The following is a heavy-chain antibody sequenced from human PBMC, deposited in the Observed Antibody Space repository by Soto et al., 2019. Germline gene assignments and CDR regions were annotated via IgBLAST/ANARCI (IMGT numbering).Heavy chain of an antibody. CDR2: INHSGST. Sequence: QVQLQQWGAGLLKPSETLSLTCAVYGGSFSGYYWSWIRQPPGKGLEWIGEINHSGSTNYNPSLKSRVTISVDTSKNQFSLKLSSVTAADTAVYCCARMPRLSITMVRGVPWGQGTLVTVSS. CDR1: GGSFSGYY. CDR3: ARMPRLSITMVRGVP. V-gene: IGHV4-34*01. J-gene: IGHJ1*01. D-gene: IGHD3-10*01.